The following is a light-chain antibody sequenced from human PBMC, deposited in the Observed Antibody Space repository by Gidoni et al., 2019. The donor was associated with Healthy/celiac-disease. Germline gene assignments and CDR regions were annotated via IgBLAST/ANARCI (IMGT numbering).Light chain of an antibody. V-gene: IGLV1-47*01. CDR2: RNN. CDR1: SSNIGSNY. Sequence: QSVLTQPPSASGTPGQRVTISCSGSSSNIGSNYVYWYQQLPGTAPKLLIYRNNQRPSGGTDRFAGSKSGTSASLAISGLRSEDEADYYCAAWDDSLSGSWVFGGGTKLTVL. J-gene: IGLJ3*02. CDR3: AAWDDSLSGSWV.